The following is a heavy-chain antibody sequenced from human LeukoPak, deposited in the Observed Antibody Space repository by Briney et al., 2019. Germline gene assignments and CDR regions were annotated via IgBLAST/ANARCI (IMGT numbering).Heavy chain of an antibody. J-gene: IGHJ4*02. CDR3: ARHPWRLKVADY. CDR1: GYSFTSNW. D-gene: IGHD6-25*01. V-gene: IGHV5-51*01. CDR2: IYPGDSET. Sequence: GESLKISCKGSGYSFTSNWISWVRQMPGKGLEWMGIIYPGDSETTYSPSFQGQVTISADKSITTAYLQWDSLKASDTAMYSCARHPWRLKVADYWGQGTLVTVSS.